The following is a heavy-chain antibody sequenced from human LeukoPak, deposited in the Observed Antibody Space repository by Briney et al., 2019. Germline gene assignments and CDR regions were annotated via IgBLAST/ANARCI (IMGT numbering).Heavy chain of an antibody. CDR3: ARAVRGDGWFDP. V-gene: IGHV3-48*03. D-gene: IGHD3-10*01. CDR2: ISSSGSTI. CDR1: GFTFSSYE. J-gene: IGHJ5*02. Sequence: PGGSLRLSCAASGFTFSSYEMNWVRQAPGKAREWVSYISSSGSTIYYADSVKGRFTISRDNAKNSLYLQMNSLRAEDTAVYYCARAVRGDGWFDPWGQGTLVTVSS.